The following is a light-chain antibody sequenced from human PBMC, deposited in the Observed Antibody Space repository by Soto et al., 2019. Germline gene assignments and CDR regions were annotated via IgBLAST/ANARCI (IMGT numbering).Light chain of an antibody. J-gene: IGLJ3*02. CDR3: AVSDDSMNGWV. CDR1: ISNILTNS. CDR2: SHD. Sequence: QALMAQPPSASWTPGQRVTFSFSGSISNILTNSVNWCQQLPGTAPRLLIYSHDQRPPGVPDRFSGSKSGTTASLGISGLQSEDEADYFCAVSDDSMNGWVFGGGTKVPVL. V-gene: IGLV1-44*01.